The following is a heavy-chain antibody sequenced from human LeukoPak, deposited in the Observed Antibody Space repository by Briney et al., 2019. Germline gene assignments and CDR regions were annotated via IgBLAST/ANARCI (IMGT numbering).Heavy chain of an antibody. CDR3: ARGGDYYGSGSYYDPLYNWFDP. CDR2: IYYSGST. Sequence: SETLSLTCTVSGGSISSYYWSWIRQPPGKGLEWIGYIYYSGSTNYNPSLKSRVTISVDTSKNQFSLKLSSVTAADTAVYYCARGGDYYGSGSYYDPLYNWFDPWGQGTLVTVSS. V-gene: IGHV4-59*08. J-gene: IGHJ5*02. D-gene: IGHD3-10*01. CDR1: GGSISSYY.